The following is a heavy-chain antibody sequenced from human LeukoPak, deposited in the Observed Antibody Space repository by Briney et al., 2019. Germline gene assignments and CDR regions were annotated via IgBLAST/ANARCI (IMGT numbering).Heavy chain of an antibody. CDR1: GYTFTSYG. D-gene: IGHD3-3*01. V-gene: IGHV1-18*01. J-gene: IGHJ6*03. Sequence: ASVKVSCKASGYTFTSYGISWVRQAPGQGLEWMGWISAYNGNTNYAQKLQGRVTMTTDTSTSTAYMELRSLRSEDTAVYYCARRADYDFWTSKGDYYYYYMDVWGRGTTVTVSS. CDR2: ISAYNGNT. CDR3: ARRADYDFWTSKGDYYYYYMDV.